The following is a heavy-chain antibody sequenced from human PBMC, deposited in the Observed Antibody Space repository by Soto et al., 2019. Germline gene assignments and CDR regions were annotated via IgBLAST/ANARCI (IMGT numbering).Heavy chain of an antibody. CDR1: GFIFGIYW. J-gene: IGHJ6*02. CDR2: IRQDGSEK. CDR3: ARGSVVRYFDWLEFGYYGMDV. D-gene: IGHD3-9*01. Sequence: GGSRRLSCPVSGFIFGIYWMSWVRPAPGRGLEWVANIRQDGSEKYYVDSVKGRYSTTRNNANDSLCLQMNSLRAEDTAVYYCARGSVVRYFDWLEFGYYGMDVWGQGTTVTVSS. V-gene: IGHV3-7*01.